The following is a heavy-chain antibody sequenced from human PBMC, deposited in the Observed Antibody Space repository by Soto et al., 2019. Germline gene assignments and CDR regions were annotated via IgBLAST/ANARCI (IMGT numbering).Heavy chain of an antibody. CDR1: GYTFTSYD. V-gene: IGHV1-8*01. CDR2: TNPNSCNT. Sequence: VQLVQSGAEVKKPGASVKVSCKASGYTFTSYDINWVRQAPGTGLEWMGWTNPNSCNTGYAQKFQGRVTMTRHTSIVTAYMELSSLRSEDTAVYYCARVGPKMGFGVDPWGQGSLVTVSS. J-gene: IGHJ5*02. D-gene: IGHD3-10*01. CDR3: ARVGPKMGFGVDP.